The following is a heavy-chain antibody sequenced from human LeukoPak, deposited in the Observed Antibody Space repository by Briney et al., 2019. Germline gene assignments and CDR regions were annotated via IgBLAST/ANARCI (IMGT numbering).Heavy chain of an antibody. CDR1: GFTFSSYG. CDR3: AELGITMIGGV. V-gene: IGHV3-48*04. J-gene: IGHJ6*04. CDR2: IVPSGGTI. D-gene: IGHD3-10*02. Sequence: GGSLGLSCAASGFTFSSYGMNWVRQAPGKGLEWVSGIVPSGGTIYYADSVKGRFTISRDNAKNSLYLQMNSLRAEDTAVYYCAELGITMIGGVWGKGTTVTISS.